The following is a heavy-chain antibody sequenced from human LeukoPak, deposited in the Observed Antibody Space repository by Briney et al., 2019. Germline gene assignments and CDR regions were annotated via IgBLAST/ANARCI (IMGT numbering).Heavy chain of an antibody. CDR2: INPSGGST. CDR3: AREGIKVDAFDI. CDR1: GYTFTSYY. J-gene: IGHJ3*02. Sequence: VASVKVSCKASGYTFTSYYMHWVRQAPGQGLEWMRIINPSGGSTSYAQKSQGRVTMTRDTSTSTVYMELSSLRSEDTAVYYCAREGIKVDAFDIWGQGTMVTVSS. V-gene: IGHV1-46*01. D-gene: IGHD3-10*01.